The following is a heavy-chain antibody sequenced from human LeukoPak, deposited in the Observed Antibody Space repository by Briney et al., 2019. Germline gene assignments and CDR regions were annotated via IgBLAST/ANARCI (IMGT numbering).Heavy chain of an antibody. Sequence: GRSLRLSCAASGFTFDDYAMHWVWQAPGKGLEWVSGISWNSGSIGYADSVKGRFTISRDNAKNSLYLQMNSLRAEDTALYYCAKAGLYSSSPIDYWGQGTLVTVSS. J-gene: IGHJ4*02. D-gene: IGHD6-6*01. CDR2: ISWNSGSI. V-gene: IGHV3-9*01. CDR3: AKAGLYSSSPIDY. CDR1: GFTFDDYA.